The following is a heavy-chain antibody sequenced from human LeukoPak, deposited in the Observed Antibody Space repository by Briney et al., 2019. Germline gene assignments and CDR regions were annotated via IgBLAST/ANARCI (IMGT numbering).Heavy chain of an antibody. CDR2: INHSGST. J-gene: IGHJ4*02. Sequence: SETLSLTCAVHGGSFSGYYWSWIRQPPGKGLEWIGEINHSGSTNYNPSLKSRVTISVDTSKNQFSLKLSSVTAADTAVYYCARGRGLERRFYFDYWGQGTLVTVSS. D-gene: IGHD1-1*01. CDR3: ARGRGLERRFYFDY. CDR1: GGSFSGYY. V-gene: IGHV4-34*01.